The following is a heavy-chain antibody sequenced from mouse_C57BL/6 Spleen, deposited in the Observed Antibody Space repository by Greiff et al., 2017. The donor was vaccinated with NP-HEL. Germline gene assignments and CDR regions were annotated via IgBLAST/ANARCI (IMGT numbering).Heavy chain of an antibody. Sequence: QVQLQQPGAELVRPGTSVKLSCKASGYTFTSYWMHWVKQRPGQGLEWIGVIDPSDSYTNYNQKFKGKATLTVDTSSSTAYMQLSSLTYEESAVYYCARRYYYGSSYDWYFDVWGTGTTVTVSS. V-gene: IGHV1-59*01. CDR3: ARRYYYGSSYDWYFDV. CDR2: IDPSDSYT. CDR1: GYTFTSYW. D-gene: IGHD1-1*01. J-gene: IGHJ1*03.